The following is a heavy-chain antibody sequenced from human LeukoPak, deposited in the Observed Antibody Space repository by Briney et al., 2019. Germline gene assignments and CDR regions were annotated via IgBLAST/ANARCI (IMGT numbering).Heavy chain of an antibody. V-gene: IGHV3-13*01. CDR3: AKDIRSAAAGDTYYYYYGMDV. CDR1: GFTFSGYE. Sequence: PGGSLRLSCAASGFTFSGYEMSWVRQTTGKRLEWVSTIGAAGDTYYSDSVKGRFTISRDNSKNSLYLQMNSLRTEDTALYYCAKDIRSAAAGDTYYYYYGMDVWGQGTTVTVSS. J-gene: IGHJ6*02. CDR2: IGAAGDT. D-gene: IGHD6-13*01.